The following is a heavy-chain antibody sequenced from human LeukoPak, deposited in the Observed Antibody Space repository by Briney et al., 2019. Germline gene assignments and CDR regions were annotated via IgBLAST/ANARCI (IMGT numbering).Heavy chain of an antibody. CDR1: GFSFSKTW. Sequence: PGGSLRLSCVASGFSFSKTWMTWVRQAPGKGLEWVGRIKPTAGGATTDYAAPVKGRVTVSRDDSKNTLYLQMNSLKNEDTATYYCVTGGHWFDHWGQGTLLIVSS. V-gene: IGHV3-15*01. J-gene: IGHJ5*02. CDR3: VTGGHWFDH. CDR2: IKPTAGGATT.